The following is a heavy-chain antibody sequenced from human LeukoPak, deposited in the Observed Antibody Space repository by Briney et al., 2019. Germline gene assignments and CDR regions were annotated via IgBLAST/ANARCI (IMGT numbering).Heavy chain of an antibody. CDR2: IKQDGSEK. D-gene: IGHD3-10*01. Sequence: GGSLRLSCAASGFTFDDYGMSWVRQAPGKGLEWVANIKQDGSEKYYVDSVKGRFTISRDNAKNSLYLQMNSLRAEDTAVYYCARGNYYGSGSYYSHYYYYYMDVWGTGTTVTISS. CDR3: ARGNYYGSGSYYSHYYYYYMDV. CDR1: GFTFDDYG. V-gene: IGHV3-7*01. J-gene: IGHJ6*03.